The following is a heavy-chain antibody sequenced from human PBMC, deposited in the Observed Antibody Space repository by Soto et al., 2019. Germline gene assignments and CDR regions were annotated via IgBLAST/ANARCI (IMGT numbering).Heavy chain of an antibody. CDR3: AHRGLLDAFDI. CDR1: GFSLSTSGVG. D-gene: IGHD2-15*01. CDR2: IYWDDDK. Sequence: QITLKESGPTLVKPTQTLTLTCTFSGFSLSTSGVGVGWIRQPPGKALEWLALIYWDDDKRYSPSLKSRLTITKDTSKNQVVLTMTHMDPVYTATYYCAHRGLLDAFDIWGQGTMVTVSS. J-gene: IGHJ3*02. V-gene: IGHV2-5*02.